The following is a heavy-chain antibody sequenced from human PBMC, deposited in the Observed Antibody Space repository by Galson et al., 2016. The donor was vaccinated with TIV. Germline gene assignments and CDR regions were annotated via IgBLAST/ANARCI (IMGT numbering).Heavy chain of an antibody. D-gene: IGHD3-3*01. J-gene: IGHJ6*02. CDR1: GFTFSRYA. CDR2: ISHDGTNK. CDR3: ARPITMIFGVVIKRDGMDV. Sequence: SLRLSCAASGFTFSRYAMHWVRQAPGKGLEWVAVISHDGTNKYYSDSVRGRFTISRDNSKKMMSLQMNSLRAEETAIYYCARPITMIFGVVIKRDGMDVWGQGTTVTVSS. V-gene: IGHV3-30*04.